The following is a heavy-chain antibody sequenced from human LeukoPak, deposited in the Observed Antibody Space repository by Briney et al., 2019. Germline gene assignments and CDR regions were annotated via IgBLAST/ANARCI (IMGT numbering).Heavy chain of an antibody. CDR2: ISSSSSYI. CDR1: GFTFSSYS. D-gene: IGHD1-26*01. V-gene: IGHV3-21*01. Sequence: GGSLRLSCAASGFTFSSYSMNWVRQAPGKGLEWVSSISSSSSYIYYADSVKGRFTISRDNAKNSLYLQTNSLRAEDTAVYYCARSQWELPGDFDYWGQGTLVTVSS. J-gene: IGHJ4*02. CDR3: ARSQWELPGDFDY.